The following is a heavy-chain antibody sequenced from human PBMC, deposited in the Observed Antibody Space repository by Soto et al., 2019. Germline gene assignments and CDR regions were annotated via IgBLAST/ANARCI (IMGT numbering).Heavy chain of an antibody. CDR2: IIPIFGTA. J-gene: IGHJ5*02. Sequence: QVQLVQSGAEVKKPGSSVKVSCKASGGTFSSYAISWVRQAPGQGLEWMGGIIPIFGTANYAQKFQGRVTITADESTSTAYMGLSSLRSEDTAVYYCAGRLSGGRIEWFDPWGQGTLVTVSS. D-gene: IGHD2-15*01. V-gene: IGHV1-69*01. CDR1: GGTFSSYA. CDR3: AGRLSGGRIEWFDP.